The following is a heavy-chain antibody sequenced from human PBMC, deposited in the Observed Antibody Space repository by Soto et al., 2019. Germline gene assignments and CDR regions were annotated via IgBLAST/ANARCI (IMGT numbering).Heavy chain of an antibody. V-gene: IGHV3-30*18. J-gene: IGHJ3*02. CDR2: ISYDGSNK. Sequence: GGSLRLSCAASGFTFSSYGMHWVRQAPGKGLEWVAVISYDGSNKYYADSVKGRFTISRDNSKNTLYLQMNSLRAEDTAVYYCAKYQIAAAGPEGSGGAFDIWGQGTMVTVSS. CDR3: AKYQIAAAGPEGSGGAFDI. D-gene: IGHD6-13*01. CDR1: GFTFSSYG.